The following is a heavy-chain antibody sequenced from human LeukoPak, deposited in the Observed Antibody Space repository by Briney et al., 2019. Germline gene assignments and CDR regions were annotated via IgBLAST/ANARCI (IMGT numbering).Heavy chain of an antibody. V-gene: IGHV4-59*01. CDR1: GGSLSSYY. CDR3: AKGYSSPAPYYYYYMDV. CDR2: IYYSGST. D-gene: IGHD6-13*01. Sequence: SETLSLTCTVYGGSLSSYYWSWIRQPPGKGLEWIGYIYYSGSTTYNPSPKSRVTISVDTSKNQFSLKLSSVTAADTAVYYCAKGYSSPAPYYYYYMDVWGKGTTVTVSS. J-gene: IGHJ6*03.